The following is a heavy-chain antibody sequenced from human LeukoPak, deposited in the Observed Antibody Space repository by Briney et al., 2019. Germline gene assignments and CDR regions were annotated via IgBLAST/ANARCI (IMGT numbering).Heavy chain of an antibody. CDR1: GFTFSSYS. CDR3: ARVRPGTVVVVAATLVSPSYYYYGMDV. V-gene: IGHV3-30*03. J-gene: IGHJ6*02. Sequence: GGSLRLSCAASGFTFSSYSMNWVRQAPGKGLEWVAVISYDGSNKYYADSVKGRFTLSRDNSKNTLYLQMNSLRAEDTAVYYCARVRPGTVVVVAATLVSPSYYYYGMDVWGQGTTVTVSS. D-gene: IGHD2-15*01. CDR2: ISYDGSNK.